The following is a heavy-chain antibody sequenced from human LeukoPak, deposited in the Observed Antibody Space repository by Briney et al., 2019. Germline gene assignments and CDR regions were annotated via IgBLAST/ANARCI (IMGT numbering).Heavy chain of an antibody. CDR2: IYYSGST. Sequence: SETLSLTCTVSGGSISSYYWSWIRQPPGKGLEWIGYIYYSGSTNYNPSLKSRVTISVGTSKNQFSLKLSSVTAADTAVYYCARFSRYCSSTSCSYYFDYWGQGTLVTVSS. V-gene: IGHV4-59*01. CDR3: ARFSRYCSSTSCSYYFDY. J-gene: IGHJ4*02. CDR1: GGSISSYY. D-gene: IGHD2-2*01.